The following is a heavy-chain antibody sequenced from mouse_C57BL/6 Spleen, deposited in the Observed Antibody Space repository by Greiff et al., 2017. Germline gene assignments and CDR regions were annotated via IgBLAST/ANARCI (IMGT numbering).Heavy chain of an antibody. Sequence: QVQLKQPGAELVMPGASVKLSCKASGYTFTSYWMHWVKQRPGQGLEWIGEIDPSDSYTNYNQKFKGKSTLTVDKSSSTAYMQLSSLTSEDSAVYYCAYGNYVYFDVWGTGTTVTVSS. V-gene: IGHV1-69*01. D-gene: IGHD2-1*01. J-gene: IGHJ1*03. CDR1: GYTFTSYW. CDR3: AYGNYVYFDV. CDR2: IDPSDSYT.